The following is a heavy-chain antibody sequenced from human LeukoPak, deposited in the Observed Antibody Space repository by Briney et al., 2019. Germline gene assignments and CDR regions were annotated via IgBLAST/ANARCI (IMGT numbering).Heavy chain of an antibody. CDR1: GFTFSSYA. D-gene: IGHD6-19*01. V-gene: IGHV3-23*01. CDR3: AKTTTGYSSGRFPGWPVDY. J-gene: IGHJ4*02. CDR2: IFGSGGST. Sequence: GGSLRLSCAAPGFTFSSYAMYWVRQAPGKGLEWVSGIFGSGGSTHYADSVKGRFTISRDNSKNTVYLQMNSLRAEDTAVYYCAKTTTGYSSGRFPGWPVDYWGQGTLVTVSS.